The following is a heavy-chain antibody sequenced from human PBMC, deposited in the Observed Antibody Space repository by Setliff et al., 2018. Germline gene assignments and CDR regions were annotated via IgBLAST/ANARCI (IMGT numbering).Heavy chain of an antibody. CDR1: GGSFSAYY. CDR3: ATGDVYDSSAFFSDWFDP. J-gene: IGHJ5*02. D-gene: IGHD3-22*01. V-gene: IGHV4-34*01. Sequence: KTSETLSLTCTVYGGSFSAYYWSWIRQPPGKGLEWIGEISHGGGTNYNPSLKSRVTISIDTSKNLFSLKLTSVTAADTAVYYCATGDVYDSSAFFSDWFDPWGQGTLVTV. CDR2: ISHGGGT.